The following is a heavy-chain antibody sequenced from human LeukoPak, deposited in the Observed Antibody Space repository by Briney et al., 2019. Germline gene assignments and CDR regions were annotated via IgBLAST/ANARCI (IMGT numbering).Heavy chain of an antibody. V-gene: IGHV1-46*01. Sequence: ASVKVSCKASGYRFTSYYMHWVRQAPGQGLEWMRQINPRGGSASDVQKFQGRVTMTRDTSTSTVYMELSSLRSEDTAVYYCAREAAAAGGNLPQKNFDYWGQGTLVTVSS. CDR3: AREAAAAGGNLPQKNFDY. CDR2: INPRGGSA. D-gene: IGHD6-13*01. CDR1: GYRFTSYY. J-gene: IGHJ4*01.